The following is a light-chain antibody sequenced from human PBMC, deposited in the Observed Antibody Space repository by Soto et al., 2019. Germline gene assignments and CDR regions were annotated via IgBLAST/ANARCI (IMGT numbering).Light chain of an antibody. V-gene: IGKV1-39*01. CDR2: SAS. J-gene: IGKJ4*01. Sequence: IQMTQSPSSLSASVGDRVTITCRASQSISNFLNWYQQRPGKAPKLLIYSASSLQSGVPSRFSGSGSGTDLSLTISSLQPEDFATYYCQQTNGSPLTFGGGTKVEIK. CDR3: QQTNGSPLT. CDR1: QSISNF.